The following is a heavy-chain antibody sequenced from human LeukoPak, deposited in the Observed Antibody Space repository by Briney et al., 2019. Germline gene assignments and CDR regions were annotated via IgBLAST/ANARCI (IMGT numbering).Heavy chain of an antibody. CDR2: MNPNSGNT. V-gene: IGHV1-8*01. D-gene: IGHD3-10*01. Sequence: ASVKVSCKASGYTFTSYDINWVRQATRQGPEWMGWMNPNSGNTGYAQKFQGRVTMTRNTSISTAYMELSSLRSEDTAVYYCARDGYGSGSYLFDYWGQGTLVTVSS. CDR3: ARDGYGSGSYLFDY. J-gene: IGHJ4*02. CDR1: GYTFTSYD.